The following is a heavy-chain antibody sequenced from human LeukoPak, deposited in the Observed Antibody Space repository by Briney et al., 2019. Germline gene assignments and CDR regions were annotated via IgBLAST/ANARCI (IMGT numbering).Heavy chain of an antibody. CDR1: GFTFSDAW. Sequence: PGGSLRLSCAASGFTFSDAWMSWVRQAPGKGLEWVGRIKSKSDGGTIEYAAPVKGRFTISRDDSKDTLYVQMDSLKTEDTAMYFCTRYIYTAFQYWGQGTLVTVSS. J-gene: IGHJ4*02. CDR2: IKSKSDGGTI. V-gene: IGHV3-15*01. D-gene: IGHD5-18*01. CDR3: TRYIYTAFQY.